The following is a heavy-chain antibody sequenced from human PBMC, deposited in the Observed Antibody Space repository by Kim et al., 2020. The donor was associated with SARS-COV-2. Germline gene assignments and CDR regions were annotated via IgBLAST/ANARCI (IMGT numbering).Heavy chain of an antibody. D-gene: IGHD3-3*01. CDR2: INHSGST. CDR1: GGSFSGYY. CDR3: ARGPIFWSGYYTGHYYYYMDV. V-gene: IGHV4-34*01. J-gene: IGHJ6*03. Sequence: SETLSLTCAVYGGSFSGYYWSWIRQPPGKGLEWIGEINHSGSTNYNPSLKSRVTISVDTSKNQFSLKLSSVTAADTAVYYCARGPIFWSGYYTGHYYYYMDVWGKGTTVTVSS.